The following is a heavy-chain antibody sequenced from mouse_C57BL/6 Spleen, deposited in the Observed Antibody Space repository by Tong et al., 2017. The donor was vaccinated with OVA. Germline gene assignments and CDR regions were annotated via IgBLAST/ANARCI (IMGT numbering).Heavy chain of an antibody. CDR1: GFTFSSYA. CDR2: ISDGGSYT. V-gene: IGHV5-4*03. CDR3: ARRNGNYPAY. J-gene: IGHJ3*01. D-gene: IGHD2-1*01. Sequence: EVQLQESGGGLVKPGGSLKLSCAASGFTFSSYAMSWVRQTPEKRLEWVATISDGGSYTYYPDNVKGRFTISRDNAKNNLYLQMSSLKSEDTAMYYCARRNGNYPAYWGQGTLVTVSA.